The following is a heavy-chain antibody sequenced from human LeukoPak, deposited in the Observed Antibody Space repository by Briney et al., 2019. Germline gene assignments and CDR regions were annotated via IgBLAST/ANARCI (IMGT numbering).Heavy chain of an antibody. CDR2: INPSGGST. CDR1: GYXFTSYY. D-gene: IGHD3-22*01. J-gene: IGHJ1*01. CDR3: AVGEYYYDSSGYQEAEYFQH. V-gene: IGHV1-46*01. Sequence: ASVKVSCKASGYXFTSYYIHWVRQAPGQGLEWMGIINPSGGSTSYAQKFQGRVTMTRDTSTSTVYMELSSLRSEDTAVYYCAVGEYYYDSSGYQEAEYFQHWGQGTLVTVSS.